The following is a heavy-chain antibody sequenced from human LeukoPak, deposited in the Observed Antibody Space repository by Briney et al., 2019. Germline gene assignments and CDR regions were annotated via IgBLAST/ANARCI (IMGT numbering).Heavy chain of an antibody. Sequence: NPGGSLRLSCAASGLTFSNAYMTWVRQAPGEGLEWVGRIKSNVDGGTTDYAAPVKGRFTISRDDSKNTLYLQMNSLKTEDTAMYYCTTGGPHYDGNPLDFWGQGLLVTVSS. CDR2: IKSNVDGGTT. J-gene: IGHJ4*02. D-gene: IGHD4-23*01. CDR1: GLTFSNAY. V-gene: IGHV3-15*01. CDR3: TTGGPHYDGNPLDF.